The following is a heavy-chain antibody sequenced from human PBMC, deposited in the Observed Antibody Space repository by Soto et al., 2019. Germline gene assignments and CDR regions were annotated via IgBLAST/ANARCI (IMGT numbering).Heavy chain of an antibody. Sequence: SETLSLTCAVSGGSISSSHWWSWVRQPPGKGLEWIGEIYHTGHSNFSPSLKSRVTISVDKSKSQFSLKLSSVTAADTAVYYCARVRYFDWAPGGYFDYWGQGTLVTVSS. D-gene: IGHD3-9*01. CDR2: IYHTGHS. V-gene: IGHV4-4*02. CDR1: GGSISSSHW. J-gene: IGHJ4*02. CDR3: ARVRYFDWAPGGYFDY.